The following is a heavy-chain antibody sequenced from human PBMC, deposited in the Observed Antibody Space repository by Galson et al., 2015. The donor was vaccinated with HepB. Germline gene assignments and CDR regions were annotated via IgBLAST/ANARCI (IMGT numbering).Heavy chain of an antibody. CDR2: ISGNGGST. Sequence: SLRLSCAASGFTFSSYAMSWVRQAPGKGLEWVSGISGNGGSTYYADSVKGRFTISRDNSKVTLYLQMNSLRADDTAVYYCAKDQMAASGIYYYAMDVWGQGTTVTVSS. J-gene: IGHJ6*02. D-gene: IGHD3-10*01. CDR3: AKDQMAASGIYYYAMDV. V-gene: IGHV3-23*01. CDR1: GFTFSSYA.